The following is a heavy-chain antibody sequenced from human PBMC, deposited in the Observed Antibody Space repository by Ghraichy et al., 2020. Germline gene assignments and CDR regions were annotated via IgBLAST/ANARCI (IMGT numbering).Heavy chain of an antibody. CDR1: GGSFSGYS. CDR3: ARRKNLVPGIIGLAGPFDI. CDR2: INHSGST. Sequence: SLNISCAVSGGSFSGYSWNWIRQPPGKGLEWIGEINHSGSTNYNPSLKSRLSISLDTSKNQLFLRLSSVTAADTAVYYCARRKNLVPGIIGLAGPFDIWGQGTLVIVSS. D-gene: IGHD1-14*01. V-gene: IGHV4-34*01. J-gene: IGHJ3*02.